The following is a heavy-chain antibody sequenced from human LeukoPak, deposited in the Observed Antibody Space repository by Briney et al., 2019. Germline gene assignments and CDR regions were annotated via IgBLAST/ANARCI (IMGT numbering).Heavy chain of an antibody. V-gene: IGHV4-39*01. Sequence: SETLSLTCTVSGGSISSSSYYWGWIRQPPGKGLEWIGSIYYSGSTYYNPSLKSRVTISVDTAKNQFSLKLSSVTAADTAVYYCATLANWGDYWGQGTLVTVSS. CDR1: GGSISSSSYY. D-gene: IGHD7-27*01. J-gene: IGHJ4*02. CDR2: IYYSGST. CDR3: ATLANWGDY.